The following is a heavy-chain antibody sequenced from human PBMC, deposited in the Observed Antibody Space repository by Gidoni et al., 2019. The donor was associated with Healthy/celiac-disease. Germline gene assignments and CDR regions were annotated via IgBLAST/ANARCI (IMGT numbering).Heavy chain of an antibody. CDR2: ISSSSSYI. CDR1: GFTFSSYS. CDR3: ASRDILTGYPNGMDV. D-gene: IGHD3-9*01. Sequence: EVQLVESGGGLVKPGGSLRLSCAASGFTFSSYSMNWVRQAPGKGLEWVSSISSSSSYIYYADSVKGRFTISRDNAKNSLYLQMNSLRAEDTAVYYCASRDILTGYPNGMDVWGQGTTVTVSS. J-gene: IGHJ6*02. V-gene: IGHV3-21*01.